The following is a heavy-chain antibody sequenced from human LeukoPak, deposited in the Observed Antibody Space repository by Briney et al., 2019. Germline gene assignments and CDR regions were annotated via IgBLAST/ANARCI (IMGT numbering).Heavy chain of an antibody. CDR2: ITWNSDANNI. Sequence: QPGGSLRLSCAASGFNFDDYTMHWVRQAPGKGLEWVSAITWNSDANNIGYADSVKGRFTISRDNAKNSLYLQMNSLRAEDTALYYCARDISYDSSGYVDYWGQGTLVTVSS. CDR3: ARDISYDSSGYVDY. V-gene: IGHV3-9*01. D-gene: IGHD3-22*01. J-gene: IGHJ4*02. CDR1: GFNFDDYT.